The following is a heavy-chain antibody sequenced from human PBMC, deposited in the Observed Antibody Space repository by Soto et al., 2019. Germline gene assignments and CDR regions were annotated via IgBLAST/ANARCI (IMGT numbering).Heavy chain of an antibody. CDR1: GFTFSSYG. D-gene: IGHD3-10*01. Sequence: PGGSLRLSCAASGFTFSSYGMRWVRQAPGKGLEWVAVIWYDGSNKYYADSVKGRFTISRDNSKNTLYLQMNSLRAEDTAVYYCASDYYGSGSPTDWGQGTLVTVSS. V-gene: IGHV3-33*01. J-gene: IGHJ4*02. CDR2: IWYDGSNK. CDR3: ASDYYGSGSPTD.